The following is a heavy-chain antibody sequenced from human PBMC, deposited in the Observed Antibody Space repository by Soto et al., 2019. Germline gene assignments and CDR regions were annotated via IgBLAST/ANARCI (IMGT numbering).Heavy chain of an antibody. Sequence: SETLSLTCTVSGGSISSYYWSWIRQPPGKGLEWIGYIYYSGSTNYNPSLKSRVTISVDTSKNQFSLKLSSVTAADTAVYYCAGFRPGRDYYYYGMDVCGQGTTVTVSS. J-gene: IGHJ6*02. V-gene: IGHV4-59*01. D-gene: IGHD6-6*01. CDR2: IYYSGST. CDR1: GGSISSYY. CDR3: AGFRPGRDYYYYGMDV.